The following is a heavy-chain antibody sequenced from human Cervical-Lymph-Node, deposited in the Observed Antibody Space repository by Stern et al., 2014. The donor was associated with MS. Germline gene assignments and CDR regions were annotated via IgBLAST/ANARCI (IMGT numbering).Heavy chain of an antibody. Sequence: QMQLVQSGAEVKKPGSSVKVSCKASGVTFSNSSITWVRQAPGQGLEWMGGIIPLFGTTHYAQMFQGRVTITADESTITSYMELSSLRSEDTAVYYCARGRLYYYYSGMDVWGQGTTVTVTS. CDR3: ARGRLYYYYSGMDV. CDR1: GVTFSNSS. V-gene: IGHV1-69*01. J-gene: IGHJ6*02. CDR2: IIPLFGTT.